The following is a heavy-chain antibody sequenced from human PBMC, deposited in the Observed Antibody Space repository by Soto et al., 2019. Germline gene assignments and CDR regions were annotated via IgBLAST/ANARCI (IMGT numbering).Heavy chain of an antibody. CDR2: ISPYSGNT. V-gene: IGHV1-18*01. CDR3: AMVDNYVTPTPQDV. CDR1: GNTFATFG. Sequence: QVQLLQSGEEVRKLGSSVKVSGKASGNTFATFGFAWVRRPPGQGLGWWGWISPYSGNTHYASKVQGRLTMTTDTSTSTAYMDLGSLTSDDTAVYYCAMVDNYVTPTPQDVWGQGTTVTVSS. J-gene: IGHJ6*02. D-gene: IGHD3-16*01.